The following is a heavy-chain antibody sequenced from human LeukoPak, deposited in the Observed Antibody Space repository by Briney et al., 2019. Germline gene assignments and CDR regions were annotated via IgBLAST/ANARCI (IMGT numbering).Heavy chain of an antibody. CDR3: ATVDSSSWYYGMDV. V-gene: IGHV1-24*01. D-gene: IGHD6-13*01. CDR2: FDPEDGET. CDR1: GYTLTELS. Sequence: GASVMVSCKVSGYTLTELSMHWVRQAPGKGLEWMGGFDPEDGETIYAQKFQGRVTMTEDTSTDTAYMELSSLRSEDTAVYYCATVDSSSWYYGMDVWGQGTTVTVSS. J-gene: IGHJ6*02.